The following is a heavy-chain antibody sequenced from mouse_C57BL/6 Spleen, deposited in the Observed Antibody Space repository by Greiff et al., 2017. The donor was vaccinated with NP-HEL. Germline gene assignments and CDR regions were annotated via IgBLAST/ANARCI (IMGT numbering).Heavy chain of an antibody. Sequence: VQLQQPGAELVRPGTSVKLSCKASGYTFTSYWMHWVKQRPGQGLEWIGVIDPSDSYTNYNQKFKGKATLTVDTSSSTAYMQLSSLTSEDSAVYYCAKGATTGGDYWGQGTTLTVSS. CDR3: AKGATTGGDY. CDR2: IDPSDSYT. J-gene: IGHJ2*01. D-gene: IGHD1-1*01. CDR1: GYTFTSYW. V-gene: IGHV1-59*01.